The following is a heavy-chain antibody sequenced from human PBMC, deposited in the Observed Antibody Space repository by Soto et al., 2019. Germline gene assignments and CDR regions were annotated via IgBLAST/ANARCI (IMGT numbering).Heavy chain of an antibody. J-gene: IGHJ5*02. CDR3: ARHRPTQNWFDP. Sequence: PGESLKISCKGSGYTFTSYWITWVRQMPGKGLEWMGKTDPSDSYIKYNPSFQGHVTISADKSINSAYVQWSSLKASDTAIYYCARHRPTQNWFDPWGQGTLVTVSS. V-gene: IGHV5-10-1*01. CDR1: GYTFTSYW. CDR2: TDPSDSYI.